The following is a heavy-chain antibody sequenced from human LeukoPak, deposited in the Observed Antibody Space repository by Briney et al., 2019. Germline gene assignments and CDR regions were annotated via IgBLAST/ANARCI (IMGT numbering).Heavy chain of an antibody. J-gene: IGHJ4*02. CDR1: GGSISSGSYY. Sequence: PSETLSLTCTVSGGSISSGSYYWSWIRQPAGKGLEWIGRIYTSGSTNYNPSLKSRVTISVDTSKNQFSLKLSSVTAADTAVYYCARCRAVAGFDYWGQGTLVTVSS. D-gene: IGHD6-19*01. CDR3: ARCRAVAGFDY. CDR2: IYTSGST. V-gene: IGHV4-61*02.